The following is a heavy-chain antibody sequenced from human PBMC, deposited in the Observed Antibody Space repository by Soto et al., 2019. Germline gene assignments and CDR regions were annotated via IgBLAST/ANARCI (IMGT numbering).Heavy chain of an antibody. CDR1: GYTFIAYY. CDR2: INPNSGDT. J-gene: IGHJ4*02. Sequence: QVQLVQSGAEVKKPGASVMVSCKASGYTFIAYYMHWVRQAPGQGLEWMGWINPNSGDTNSAQKFQGRVTMTRDTSFSTVYMAMSRLRSDDTAVYYCARGDYYDTSGLDHWGQGTLVTVSS. V-gene: IGHV1-2*02. D-gene: IGHD3-22*01. CDR3: ARGDYYDTSGLDH.